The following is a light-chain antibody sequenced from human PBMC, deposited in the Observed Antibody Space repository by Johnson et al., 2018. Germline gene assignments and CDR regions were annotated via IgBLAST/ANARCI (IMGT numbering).Light chain of an antibody. CDR2: ENN. J-gene: IGLJ1*01. CDR1: SSNIGNNY. Sequence: QSVLTQPPSVSAAPGQKVTISCSGSSSNIGNNYVSWYQQLPGTAPKLLIYENNKRPSGIPDRFSGYKSGTSATLGITGLQTGAEADYYCGTWDSSLRAGNVFGTGTKVTVL. V-gene: IGLV1-51*02. CDR3: GTWDSSLRAGNV.